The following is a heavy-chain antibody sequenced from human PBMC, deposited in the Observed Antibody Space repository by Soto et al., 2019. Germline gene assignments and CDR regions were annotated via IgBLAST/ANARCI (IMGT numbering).Heavy chain of an antibody. CDR1: GGSFRGYY. D-gene: IGHD2-21*02. V-gene: IGHV4-59*01. CDR3: TRDGDGRMTTNPYYYYGMDV. Sequence: PSETLSLTCPVSGGSFRGYYWSWLRPPPGKGLEWIGNVYYSGGAKYNPSVKRRVSISVDTSKNQFSLNLSSVTAADTAVYYCTRDGDGRMTTNPYYYYGMDVWGPGITVTVSS. J-gene: IGHJ6*02. CDR2: VYYSGGA.